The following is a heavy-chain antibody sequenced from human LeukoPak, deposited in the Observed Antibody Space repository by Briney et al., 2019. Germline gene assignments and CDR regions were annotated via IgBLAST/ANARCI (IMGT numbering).Heavy chain of an antibody. CDR2: INHSGST. J-gene: IGHJ3*02. D-gene: IGHD2-15*01. Sequence: PSETLSLTCAVYGGSFSGYYWSWIRQPPGKGLEWIGEINHSGSTNYNPSLKSRVTISVDTSKNQFSPKLSSVTAADTAVYYCASSCSGGSCYLAVRAFDIWGQGTMVTVSS. CDR1: GGSFSGYY. V-gene: IGHV4-34*01. CDR3: ASSCSGGSCYLAVRAFDI.